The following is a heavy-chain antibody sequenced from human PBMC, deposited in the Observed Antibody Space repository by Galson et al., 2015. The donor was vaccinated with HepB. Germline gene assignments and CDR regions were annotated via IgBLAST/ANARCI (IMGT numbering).Heavy chain of an antibody. J-gene: IGHJ6*02. CDR2: ISGSGGST. Sequence: SLRLSCAASGFTFSRYAMSWVRQAPGKGLEWVSAISGSGGSTYYADSVKGRFTISRDNSKNTLYLQMNSLRAEDTAVYYCAKADDFWSGYYNYYYYGMDVWGQGTTVTVSS. V-gene: IGHV3-23*01. CDR3: AKADDFWSGYYNYYYYGMDV. D-gene: IGHD3-3*01. CDR1: GFTFSRYA.